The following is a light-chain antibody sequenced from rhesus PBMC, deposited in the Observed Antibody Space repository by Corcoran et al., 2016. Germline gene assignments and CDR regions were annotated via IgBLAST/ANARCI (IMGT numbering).Light chain of an antibody. CDR1: NTDIGYYNF. J-gene: IGLJ1*01. V-gene: IGLV2-32*01. Sequence: QTALTQPRSVSGSPGQSVTISCAGTNTDIGYYNFVSWYQHRPGTAPRLIIFDVTKRPSGVSDRFSGSKSANTASLTISGLQAEDGADYFCCSYAGNDIFYVFGGGTRLTVL. CDR3: CSYAGNDIFYV. CDR2: DVT.